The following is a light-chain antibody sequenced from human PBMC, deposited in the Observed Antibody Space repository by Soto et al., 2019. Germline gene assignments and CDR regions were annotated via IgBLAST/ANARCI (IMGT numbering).Light chain of an antibody. Sequence: DIQLNQSPSSLSGSVGDRVTITCRASQTIRSWLAWYQPKPGKAPKLLIYKASTLKSGVPSRVSGSGSGTEVTLTISSLQPDDWATYYGQHYNSYSEAFGQGTKVDIK. J-gene: IGKJ1*01. CDR2: KAS. CDR1: QTIRSW. CDR3: QHYNSYSEA. V-gene: IGKV1-5*03.